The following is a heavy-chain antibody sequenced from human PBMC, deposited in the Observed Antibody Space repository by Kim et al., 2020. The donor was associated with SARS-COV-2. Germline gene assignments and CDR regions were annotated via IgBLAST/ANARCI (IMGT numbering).Heavy chain of an antibody. CDR3: ARGPIYYDILSNFDY. Sequence: GGSLRLSCAASGFTFSDYYMSWIRQAPGKGLEWVSYISSSSSYTNYADSVKGRFTISRDNAKNSLYLQMNSLRAEDTAVYYCARGPIYYDILSNFDYWGQGTLVTVSS. CDR2: ISSSSSYT. J-gene: IGHJ4*02. V-gene: IGHV3-11*06. D-gene: IGHD3-9*01. CDR1: GFTFSDYY.